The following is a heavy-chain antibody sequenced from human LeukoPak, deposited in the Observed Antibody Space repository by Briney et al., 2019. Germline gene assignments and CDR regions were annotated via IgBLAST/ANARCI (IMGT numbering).Heavy chain of an antibody. J-gene: IGHJ6*03. Sequence: GESLKISCKGSGYNFPNYWIGWVRQMPGKGLEWMGIIYPSDSDTRYSPSFQGQVTISADKSISTAYLQWSSLKASDTAMYYCARTPVVVAANYYYMDVWGKGTTVTVSS. CDR2: IYPSDSDT. CDR1: GYNFPNYW. D-gene: IGHD2-15*01. V-gene: IGHV5-51*01. CDR3: ARTPVVVAANYYYMDV.